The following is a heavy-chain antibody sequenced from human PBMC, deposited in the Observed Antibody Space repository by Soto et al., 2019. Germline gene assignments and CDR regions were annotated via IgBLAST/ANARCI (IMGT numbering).Heavy chain of an antibody. V-gene: IGHV3-30*18. CDR3: AKDEGFRYFDWLFHP. J-gene: IGHJ4*02. D-gene: IGHD3-9*01. CDR1: GFTFSTYG. Sequence: GGSLRLSCAASGFTFSTYGRHWVRQAPGKGLEWVAAISYDGNNKYYADSVKGRFTVSRDNSKNTLYLEMNSLRAEDTAVFYCAKDEGFRYFDWLFHPWGQGTLVTVSS. CDR2: ISYDGNNK.